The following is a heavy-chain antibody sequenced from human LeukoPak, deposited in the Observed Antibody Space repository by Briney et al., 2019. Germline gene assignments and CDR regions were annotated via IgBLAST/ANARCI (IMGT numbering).Heavy chain of an antibody. D-gene: IGHD3-10*01. CDR3: ARADGSGSYPLYYFDY. CDR2: IYHSGST. Sequence: SETLSLTCAVSGGSISSSNWWTWVRQAPGKGLEWIGEIYHSGSTNYNPSLKSRVTISVDKSKNQFSLRLSSVTAADTAVYYCARADGSGSYPLYYFDYWGQGTLVTVSS. CDR1: GGSISSSNW. V-gene: IGHV4-4*02. J-gene: IGHJ4*02.